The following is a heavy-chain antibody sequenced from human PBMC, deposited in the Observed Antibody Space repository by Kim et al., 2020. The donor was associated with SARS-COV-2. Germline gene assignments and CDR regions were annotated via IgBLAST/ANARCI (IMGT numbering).Heavy chain of an antibody. CDR1: GFTFSSYS. V-gene: IGHV3-21*01. J-gene: IGHJ4*02. CDR2: ISSSSSYI. CDR3: ARDIGCSGGSCYTFGYYFDY. Sequence: GGSLRLSCAASGFTFSSYSMNWVRQAPGKGLEWVSSISSSSSYIYYADSVKGRFTISRDNAKNSLYLQMNSLRAEDTAVYYCARDIGCSGGSCYTFGYYFDYWGQGTLVTVSS. D-gene: IGHD2-15*01.